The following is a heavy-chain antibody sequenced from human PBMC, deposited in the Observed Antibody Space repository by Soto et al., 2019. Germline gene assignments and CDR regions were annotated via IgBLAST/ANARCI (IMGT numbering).Heavy chain of an antibody. D-gene: IGHD5-12*01. Sequence: EVHLVESGGGLVQAGGSLRLSCEVSGFTFRSYEMHWVRQAPGKGLEWLSYISSSSDFIYYSESVKGRFTISRDNANNSLYLQMNGLRAADTAIYYCARGANGIDRLDHWGQGAPVTVSS. CDR3: ARGANGIDRLDH. J-gene: IGHJ5*02. CDR2: ISSSSDFI. V-gene: IGHV3-48*03. CDR1: GFTFRSYE.